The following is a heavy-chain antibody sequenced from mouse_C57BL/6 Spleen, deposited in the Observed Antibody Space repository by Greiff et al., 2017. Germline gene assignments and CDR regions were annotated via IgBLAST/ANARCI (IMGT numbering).Heavy chain of an antibody. D-gene: IGHD1-1*01. CDR1: GFNIKDYY. CDR2: IDPEDGDT. V-gene: IGHV14-1*01. Sequence: EVQLQQSGAELVRPGASVKLSCTASGFNIKDYYMHWVKQRPEQGLEWIGRIDPEDGDTEYAPKFQGKATMTADTSSNTAYLQLSSLTSEDTAVYYCTPDYYGSSYGYFDVWGTGTTGTVSS. CDR3: TPDYYGSSYGYFDV. J-gene: IGHJ1*03.